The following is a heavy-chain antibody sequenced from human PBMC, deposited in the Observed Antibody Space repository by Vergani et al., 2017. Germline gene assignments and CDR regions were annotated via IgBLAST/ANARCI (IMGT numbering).Heavy chain of an antibody. D-gene: IGHD1-7*01. CDR2: IYWNDDQ. J-gene: IGHJ6*03. CDR1: GFSLNTRGVS. Sequence: QITLKESGPTLVKPTQTLTLTCTFSGFSLNTRGVSVAWIRQPPGKALDWLALIYWNDDQHYSPSLNNSVTITKDTSKNQVVLTMTNMDYVDTGTYYCVYRKTECGTTGCFYPFYYYYYMDVRGKGTTVTVSS. CDR3: VYRKTECGTTGCFYPFYYYYYMDV. V-gene: IGHV2-5*04.